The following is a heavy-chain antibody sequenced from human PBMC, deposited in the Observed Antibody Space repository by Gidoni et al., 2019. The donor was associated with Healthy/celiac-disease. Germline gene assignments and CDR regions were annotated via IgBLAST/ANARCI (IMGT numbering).Heavy chain of an antibody. CDR3: ARGRYSSGWYDFDY. CDR1: GYTFTSYA. V-gene: IGHV1-3*01. CDR2: ITAGNGNT. J-gene: IGHJ4*02. D-gene: IGHD6-19*01. Sequence: QVQLGQSGAEVKKPGASVKVSCKAAGYTFTSYAMHWVRQAPGQRLEWMGWITAGNGNTTYSQKFQGRVPITRDTSASTAYMELRSLRSEDTAVYYCARGRYSSGWYDFDYWGQGPLVTVSS.